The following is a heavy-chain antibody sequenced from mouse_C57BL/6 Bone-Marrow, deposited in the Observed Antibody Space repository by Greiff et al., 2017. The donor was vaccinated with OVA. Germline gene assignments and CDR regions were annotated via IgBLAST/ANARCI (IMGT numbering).Heavy chain of an antibody. Sequence: EVKLMESGPVLARPGASVKMSCKTSGYTFTSYWMHWVKQRPGQGLEWIGAIYPGNSDTSYNQKFKGKAKLTAVTSASTAYMELSSLTNEDSAVYYCTKTAQATFDYWGQGTTLTVSS. CDR2: IYPGNSDT. CDR3: TKTAQATFDY. V-gene: IGHV1-5*01. D-gene: IGHD3-2*02. CDR1: GYTFTSYW. J-gene: IGHJ2*01.